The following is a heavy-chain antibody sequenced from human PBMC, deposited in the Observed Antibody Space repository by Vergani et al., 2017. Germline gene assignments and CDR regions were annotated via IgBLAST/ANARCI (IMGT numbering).Heavy chain of an antibody. J-gene: IGHJ4*02. Sequence: EVQLLESGGGLVQPGRSLRLSCAASGFTFDDYAMHWVRQAPGKGLEWVSGISWNSGSIGYADSVKGRFTISRDNAKNSLYLQMNSLRAEDTALYYCAKDISLNRELTADPFDYWGQGTLVTVSS. D-gene: IGHD2-21*02. CDR1: GFTFDDYA. CDR2: ISWNSGSI. V-gene: IGHV3-9*01. CDR3: AKDISLNRELTADPFDY.